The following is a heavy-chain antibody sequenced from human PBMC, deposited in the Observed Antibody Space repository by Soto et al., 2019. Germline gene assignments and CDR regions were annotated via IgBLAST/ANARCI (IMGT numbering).Heavy chain of an antibody. Sequence: QVQLVESGGGVVQPGRSLRLSCAASGFTFSSYGMHWVRQAPGKGLEWVAVIWYDGSNKYYADSVKGRFTISRDNSKNTLYLQMNSLRAEDTAVYSCARSGYDFWSGYRAYYYYGMDVWGQGTTVTVSS. CDR2: IWYDGSNK. CDR1: GFTFSSYG. D-gene: IGHD3-3*01. CDR3: ARSGYDFWSGYRAYYYYGMDV. J-gene: IGHJ6*02. V-gene: IGHV3-33*01.